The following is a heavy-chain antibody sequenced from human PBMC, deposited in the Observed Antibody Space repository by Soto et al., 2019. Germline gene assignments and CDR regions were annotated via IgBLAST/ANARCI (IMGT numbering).Heavy chain of an antibody. CDR1: GFALSDNW. CDR2: ISASGDYS. J-gene: IGHJ6*02. V-gene: IGHV3-11*05. CDR3: ARSTGWKEVLVYKYGLDV. Sequence: QVHLVESWGGLVKPGGYLRLSCIGSGFALSDNWMTWIRQAPGKGLEWVAHISASGDYSIHADSLKGRFTISRDNARNSLWLQMDSLTAQDTAVYFCARSTGWKEVLVYKYGLDVWGQGTTVIVSS. D-gene: IGHD4-17*01.